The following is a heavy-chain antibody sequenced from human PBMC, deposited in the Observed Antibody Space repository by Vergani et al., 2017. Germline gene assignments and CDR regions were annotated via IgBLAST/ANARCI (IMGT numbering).Heavy chain of an antibody. CDR3: AGDHDFWSGYLDY. J-gene: IGHJ4*02. CDR1: GFTFSSYA. CDR2: ISSNGGST. Sequence: EVQLVESGGGLVQPGGSLRLSCSASGFTFSSYAMHWVRQAPGKGLEYVSAISSNGGSTYYADSVKGRVTIARDNTKNTLYLQMSSLRAEDTAVYYCAGDHDFWSGYLDYWGRGTLVTVS. V-gene: IGHV3-64D*06. D-gene: IGHD3-3*01.